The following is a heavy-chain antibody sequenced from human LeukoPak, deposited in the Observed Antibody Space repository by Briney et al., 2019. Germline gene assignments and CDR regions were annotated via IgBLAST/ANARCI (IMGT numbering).Heavy chain of an antibody. Sequence: SETLSLTCTGSGASIDNYYWPWFRQPPGKRPERLAYFYYSGSTNYNPSLNSRATISVDTSKNQFSLKLTSVTAADTGTYYCAGAVRYFDWSDAFDFWGHGTVATVSS. CDR3: AGAVRYFDWSDAFDF. CDR1: GASIDNYY. CDR2: FYYSGST. D-gene: IGHD3-9*01. V-gene: IGHV4-59*01. J-gene: IGHJ3*01.